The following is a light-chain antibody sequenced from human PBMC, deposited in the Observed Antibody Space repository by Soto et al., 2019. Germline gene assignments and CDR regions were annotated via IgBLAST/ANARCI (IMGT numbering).Light chain of an antibody. CDR3: GLYMGSGIWV. J-gene: IGLJ3*02. Sequence: QNVVTQEPSFSVSPGMTVTLTCGLSSGSVSTNYYPSWYQQTPGQAPRTLIYSTNSRSSGVPDRFSGSILGNKAALTITGAQADDESYYYCGLYMGSGIWVFGGGTQLTV. V-gene: IGLV8-61*01. CDR1: SGSVSTNYY. CDR2: STN.